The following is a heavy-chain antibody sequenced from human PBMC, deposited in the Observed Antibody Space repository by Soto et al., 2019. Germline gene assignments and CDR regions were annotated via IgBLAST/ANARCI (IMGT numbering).Heavy chain of an antibody. D-gene: IGHD4-17*01. V-gene: IGHV3-30-3*01. J-gene: IGHJ4*02. CDR3: ARDMTTVHRLAYFDY. CDR2: ISYDGSNK. Sequence: QVQLVESGGGVVQPGRSLRLSCAASGFTFSSYAMHWVHQAPGKGLEWVAVISYDGSNKYYADSVKGRFTISRDNSKNTLYLQMNSLRAEDTAVYYCARDMTTVHRLAYFDYWGQGTLVTVSS. CDR1: GFTFSSYA.